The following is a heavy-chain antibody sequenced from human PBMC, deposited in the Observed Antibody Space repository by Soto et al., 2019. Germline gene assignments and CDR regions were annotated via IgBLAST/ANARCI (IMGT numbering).Heavy chain of an antibody. CDR3: ARGLAVAYSPALL. CDR2: INPGGGIT. V-gene: IGHV1-46*01. Sequence: QVQLEQSGAEVKNPGASVKVSCKASGYTFTSYYMHWVRQAPGQGLEWMGVINPGGGITSYAENLHGTFTMTRDTSTSTAYMELSSLTSEDTAIYYCARGLAVAYSPALLWGQGTLLTVYS. CDR1: GYTFTSYY. J-gene: IGHJ4*02. D-gene: IGHD6-19*01.